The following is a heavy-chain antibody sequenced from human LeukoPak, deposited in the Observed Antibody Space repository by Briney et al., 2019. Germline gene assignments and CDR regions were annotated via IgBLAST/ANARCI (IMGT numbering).Heavy chain of an antibody. D-gene: IGHD3-22*01. J-gene: IGHJ1*01. CDR3: ARELGGYRYFQH. V-gene: IGHV1-69*04. CDR2: IIPILGIA. CDR1: GGTFSSYA. Sequence: SVKVSCKASGGTFSSYAISWVRQAPGQGLEWMGRIIPILGIANYAQKFQGRVTITADKSTSTAYMELSSLRSEDTAVYYCARELGGYRYFQHWGQGTLVIVSS.